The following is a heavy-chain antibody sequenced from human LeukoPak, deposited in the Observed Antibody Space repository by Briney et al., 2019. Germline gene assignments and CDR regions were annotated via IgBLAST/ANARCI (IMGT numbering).Heavy chain of an antibody. CDR1: GFTFSSYG. J-gene: IGHJ2*01. CDR2: IWYDGSNK. Sequence: GGSLRLSCAASGFTFSSYGMHCVRQAPGKGLEWVAVIWYDGSNKYYADSVKGRFTISRDNSKNTLYLQMNSLRAEDTAVYYCAKDLCSTVVTPLCWYFDLWGRGTLVTVSS. V-gene: IGHV3-30*02. D-gene: IGHD4-23*01. CDR3: AKDLCSTVVTPLCWYFDL.